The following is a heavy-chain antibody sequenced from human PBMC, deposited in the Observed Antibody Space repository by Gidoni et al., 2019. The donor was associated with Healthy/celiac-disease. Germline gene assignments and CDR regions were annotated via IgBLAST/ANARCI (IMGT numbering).Heavy chain of an antibody. CDR1: GDSVSSNTAP. J-gene: IGHJ6*02. D-gene: IGHD4-17*01. Sequence: QVQLQQSGPGPVQPSQTLSLTCAISGDSVSSNTAPWNWIRQSPSRGLEWRGRTYYRSKWYNDYAVSVKSRITINPDTSKNQFSLQLNSVTPEDTAVYYCARSRDYETVDQTYYYYYGMDVWGQGTTVTVSS. V-gene: IGHV6-1*01. CDR3: ARSRDYETVDQTYYYYYGMDV. CDR2: TYYRSKWYN.